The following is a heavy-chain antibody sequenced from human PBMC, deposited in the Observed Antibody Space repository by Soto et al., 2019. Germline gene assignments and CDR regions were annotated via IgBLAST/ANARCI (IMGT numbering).Heavy chain of an antibody. J-gene: IGHJ6*02. Sequence: QVQLQQSGPGLVKPSETLSLTCTVSSGPSSSHNWGWIRQPPGRGLEWIGYVYDTGDTSYNPSLRSRVTIPADTTTNHISLTLTSVTAADSAVDYCVRQGIGYLHGLVDVWGQGTTVSVSS. CDR3: VRQGIGYLHGLVDV. V-gene: IGHV4-59*08. CDR2: VYDTGDT. D-gene: IGHD1-1*01. CDR1: SGPSSSHN.